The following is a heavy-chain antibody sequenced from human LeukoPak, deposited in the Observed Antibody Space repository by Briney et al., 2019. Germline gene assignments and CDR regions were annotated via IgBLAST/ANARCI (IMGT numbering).Heavy chain of an antibody. D-gene: IGHD5-12*01. CDR2: IRYDGSNK. CDR1: GFTFSSYG. V-gene: IGHV3-30*02. J-gene: IGHJ4*02. CDR3: AKATIVATTLFDY. Sequence: PGGSLRLSCAASGFTFSSYGMHWVRQAPGKGLEWVAFIRYDGSNKYYADSVKGRFTISRDNSKNTLYLQMNSLRAEDTAVHYCAKATIVATTLFDYWGQGTLVTVSS.